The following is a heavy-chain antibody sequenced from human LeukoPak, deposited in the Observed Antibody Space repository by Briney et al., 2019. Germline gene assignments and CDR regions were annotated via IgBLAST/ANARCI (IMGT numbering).Heavy chain of an antibody. CDR2: IYYSGST. V-gene: IGHV4-30-2*05. J-gene: IGHJ4*02. D-gene: IGHD3-22*01. CDR1: GGSISSGGYS. Sequence: SETLSLTCAVSGGSISSGGYSWSWIRQPPGKGLEWIGYIYYSGSTYYNPSLKSRVTISVDTSKNQFSLKLSSVTAADTAVYYCARMDYYDSSGYLSIFDYWGQGTLVTVSS. CDR3: ARMDYYDSSGYLSIFDY.